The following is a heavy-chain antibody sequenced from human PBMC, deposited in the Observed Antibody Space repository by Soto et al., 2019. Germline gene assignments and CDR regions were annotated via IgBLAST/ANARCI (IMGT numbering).Heavy chain of an antibody. Sequence: SETLSLTCTVSGGSISSYYWSWIRQPPGKGLEWIGYIYYSGSTNYNPSLKSRVTISVDTSKNQFSLKLSSVTAADTAVYYCARTRNRKVVVAATEFVFLNWFDPWGQGTLVTVSS. CDR1: GGSISSYY. CDR3: ARTRNRKVVVAATEFVFLNWFDP. CDR2: IYYSGST. J-gene: IGHJ5*02. V-gene: IGHV4-59*01. D-gene: IGHD2-15*01.